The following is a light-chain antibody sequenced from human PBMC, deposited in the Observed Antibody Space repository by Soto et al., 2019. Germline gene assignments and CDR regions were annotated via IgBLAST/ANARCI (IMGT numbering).Light chain of an antibody. CDR3: QQSYSTPPLT. CDR2: DAS. V-gene: IGKV1-33*01. Sequence: DIQMTQSPSSLSASVGDRVTITCQASQDISNRLNWYQHKPGKAPKGLIYDASNLEAGVSSRFSGSGSGTDFTFTISSLQPEDIATYYCQQSYSTPPLTFGGGTKVEIK. CDR1: QDISNR. J-gene: IGKJ4*01.